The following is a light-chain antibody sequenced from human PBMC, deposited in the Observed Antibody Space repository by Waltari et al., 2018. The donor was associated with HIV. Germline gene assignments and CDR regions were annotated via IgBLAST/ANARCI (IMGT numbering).Light chain of an antibody. CDR1: QDISYY. J-gene: IGKJ2*01. CDR3: QQYHNLPYT. CDR2: DAS. V-gene: IGKV1-33*01. Sequence: DIQMTKSPSSLSASVGDRVTIPCQASQDISYYLNWYQVKPGQAPKLLIYDASYLETGVPSRFSGSRSGTDFTFTISSLQPEDVATYYCQQYHNLPYTFGQGTKLE.